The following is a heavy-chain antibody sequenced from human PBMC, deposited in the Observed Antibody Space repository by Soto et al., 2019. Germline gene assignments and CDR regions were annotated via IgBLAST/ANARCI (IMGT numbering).Heavy chain of an antibody. CDR1: EFTFSTYG. CDR2: INDSGDT. V-gene: IGHV3-23*01. D-gene: IGHD6-6*01. Sequence: GGSLRLSCAASEFTFSTYGMSWVRQAPGKGLEWVSSINDSGDTYYGDSVKGRFTISRDNSKNTLYLQMSSLSAEDTAVYYCAKRVAYSSSSAYFDYWAQGTLVTVSS. CDR3: AKRVAYSSSSAYFDY. J-gene: IGHJ4*02.